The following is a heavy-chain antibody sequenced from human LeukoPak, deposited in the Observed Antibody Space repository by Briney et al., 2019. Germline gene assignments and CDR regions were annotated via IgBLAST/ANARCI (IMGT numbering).Heavy chain of an antibody. V-gene: IGHV4-4*02. CDR3: ARQPRYYYYGMDV. J-gene: IGHJ6*02. Sequence: SGTLSLTCAVSGGSISSSNWWSWVRQPPGKGLEWIGEIYHSGSTNYNPSLKSRVTISVDTSKNQFSLKLSSVTAADTAVYYCARQPRYYYYGMDVWGQGTTVTVSS. CDR2: IYHSGST. CDR1: GGSISSSNW.